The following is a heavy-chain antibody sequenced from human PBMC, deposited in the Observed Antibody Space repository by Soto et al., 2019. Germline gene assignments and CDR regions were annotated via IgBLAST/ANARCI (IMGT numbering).Heavy chain of an antibody. V-gene: IGHV2-70*04. Sequence: SVPTLVNPTQTLTLTCTFSGFSLSTTGVRVSWIRQPPGKALEWLARIDWDDEKFYKTSLKTRLTISKDTSKNQVDLIMTNMEPVDTDTYYCERVWDYDSNAVHDNRGPGILVTVSA. J-gene: IGHJ4*02. D-gene: IGHD3-22*01. CDR1: GFSLSTTGVR. CDR3: ERVWDYDSNAVHDN. CDR2: IDWDDEK.